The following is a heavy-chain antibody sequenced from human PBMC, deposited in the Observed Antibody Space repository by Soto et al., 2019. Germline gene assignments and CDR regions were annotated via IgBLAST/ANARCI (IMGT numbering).Heavy chain of an antibody. CDR3: ARARVLGVVVGYYGMDV. J-gene: IGHJ6*02. Sequence: QVQLVQSGAEVKKPGASVKVSCKASGYTFTGYYMHWVRQAPGQGLEWMGWINPNSGGTNYAQKFQGWVTMTRDTSLSTAYMELSRLRSEDTAVYYCARARVLGVVVGYYGMDVWGQGTTVTGSS. CDR1: GYTFTGYY. V-gene: IGHV1-2*04. D-gene: IGHD2-15*01. CDR2: INPNSGGT.